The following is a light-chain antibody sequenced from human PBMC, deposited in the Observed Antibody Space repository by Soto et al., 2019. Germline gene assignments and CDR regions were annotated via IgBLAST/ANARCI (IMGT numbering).Light chain of an antibody. V-gene: IGKV3-11*01. Sequence: EIVLTQSPATLSLSPGEGATLSCRASQSVSSYLAWYQQKPGQAPRLLIYDASNRATGIPARFSGSGSGTDFTLTISSLEPEDFAVYYCQQRSNWPPLTFGQGTKVEIK. CDR1: QSVSSY. CDR3: QQRSNWPPLT. J-gene: IGKJ1*01. CDR2: DAS.